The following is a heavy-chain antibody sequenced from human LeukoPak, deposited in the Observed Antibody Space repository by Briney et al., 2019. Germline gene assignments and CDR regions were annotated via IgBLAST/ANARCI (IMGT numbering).Heavy chain of an antibody. CDR2: IYYSGST. Sequence: KTSETLSLTCTVSGGSISSYYWSWIRQPPGKGLEWIGYIYYSGSTNYNPSLKSRVTISVDTSKNQFSLKLSSVTAADTAVYYCARGNYDILTGCYSVLSQPHPYYFDYWGQGTLVTVSS. D-gene: IGHD3-9*01. V-gene: IGHV4-59*01. CDR3: ARGNYDILTGCYSVLSQPHPYYFDY. J-gene: IGHJ4*02. CDR1: GGSISSYY.